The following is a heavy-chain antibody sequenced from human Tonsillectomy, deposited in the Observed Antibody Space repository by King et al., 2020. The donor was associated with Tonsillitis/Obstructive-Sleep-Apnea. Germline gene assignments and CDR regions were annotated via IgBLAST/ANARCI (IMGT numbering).Heavy chain of an antibody. CDR3: ATSPSSNGFSVCYYVMDS. V-gene: IGHV5-10-1*03. J-gene: IGHJ6*04. Sequence: VQLVESGAEVKKPGESLRISCKGSGYIFTNYWINWVRQMPGKGLEWRGTIDPSDSYTNYSPSFQGHVSISTDKSISTAYMHWSSLKAADTAMYFCATSPSSNGFSVCYYVMDSWGEATTVTVSS. CDR1: GYIFTNYW. CDR2: IDPSDSYT. D-gene: IGHD2/OR15-2a*01.